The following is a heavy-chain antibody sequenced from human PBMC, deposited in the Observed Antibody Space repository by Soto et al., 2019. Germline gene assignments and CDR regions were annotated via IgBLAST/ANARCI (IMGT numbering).Heavy chain of an antibody. V-gene: IGHV3-23*01. CDR3: VKDWSGDKCPCMDV. Sequence: GGSLRLSCAASGFTFSNYAMTWVRQAPGKGLEWVSTFGGRDGTTYYAGSVEGRFTISRDNSKNTLYLQMNSLRAEDTAIYYCVKDWSGDKCPCMDVWGQGTTVTVSS. J-gene: IGHJ6*02. CDR2: FGGRDGTT. D-gene: IGHD3-3*01. CDR1: GFTFSNYA.